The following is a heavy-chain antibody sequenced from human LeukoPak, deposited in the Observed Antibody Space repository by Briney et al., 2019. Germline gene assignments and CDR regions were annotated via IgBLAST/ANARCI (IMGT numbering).Heavy chain of an antibody. Sequence: PGGSLRLSCAASGFTFSSYGMHWVRQAPGKGLEWVAVISYDGSNKYYADSVKGRFTISRDNSKNTLYLQMNSLRAEDTAVYYCATPPAYCGGDCPYYYYGMDVWGQGTTVTVSS. CDR2: ISYDGSNK. D-gene: IGHD2-21*02. CDR1: GFTFSSYG. CDR3: ATPPAYCGGDCPYYYYGMDV. V-gene: IGHV3-30*03. J-gene: IGHJ6*02.